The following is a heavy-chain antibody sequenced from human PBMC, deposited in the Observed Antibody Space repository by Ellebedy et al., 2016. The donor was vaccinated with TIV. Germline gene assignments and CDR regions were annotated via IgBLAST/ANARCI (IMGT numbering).Heavy chain of an antibody. CDR2: MNPNSGNT. CDR1: GYTFTSYD. V-gene: IGHV1-8*01. J-gene: IGHJ4*02. D-gene: IGHD2-21*02. CDR3: ARGKDCGGDCPYDY. Sequence: AASVKVSCKASGYTFTSYDINWVRQATGQGLEWMGWMNPNSGNTGYAQKFQGRITMTRNTSISTAYMELSSLRSEDTAVYYCARGKDCGGDCPYDYWGQGTLVTVSS.